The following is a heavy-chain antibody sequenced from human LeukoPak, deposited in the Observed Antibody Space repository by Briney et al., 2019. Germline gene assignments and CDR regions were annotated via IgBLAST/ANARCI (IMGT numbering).Heavy chain of an antibody. CDR2: IKQDGTEK. CDR3: ARALDV. J-gene: IGHJ6*02. Sequence: GGSLRLSCAASGFDFHNYVIHWVRQAPGKGLEWVANIKQDGTEKYYVDSVRGRFTISRDNAKNSLYLQMNSLRAEDTALYYCARALDVWGQGTTVTVSS. CDR1: GFDFHNYV. V-gene: IGHV3-7*03.